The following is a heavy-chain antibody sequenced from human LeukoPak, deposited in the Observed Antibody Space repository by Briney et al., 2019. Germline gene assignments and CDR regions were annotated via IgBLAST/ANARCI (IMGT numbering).Heavy chain of an antibody. Sequence: GGSLRLSCAASGFTFSTYWMSWVRQAPGKGLEWVANIKQDGSEKYYVDSVKGRFTISRDNAKNSLYLQMNSLRAEDTAVYYCARAPGGAYYYDSSGYYRWGQGTLVTVSS. D-gene: IGHD3-22*01. J-gene: IGHJ5*02. CDR1: GFTFSTYW. CDR2: IKQDGSEK. V-gene: IGHV3-7*01. CDR3: ARAPGGAYYYDSSGYYR.